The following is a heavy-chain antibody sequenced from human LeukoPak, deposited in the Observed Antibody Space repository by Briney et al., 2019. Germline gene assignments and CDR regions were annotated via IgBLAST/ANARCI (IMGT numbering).Heavy chain of an antibody. V-gene: IGHV3-21*06. Sequence: GGSLRLSCAASGFTFSSYSMTWVRQAPGKGLEWVSSISTSRSYIYYTDSMKGRFTISRDNAKNSLYLQMNSLRAEDTAVYYCARDAYGRDYFDYWGQGTLVTVSS. CDR2: ISTSRSYI. D-gene: IGHD3-10*01. CDR3: ARDAYGRDYFDY. CDR1: GFTFSSYS. J-gene: IGHJ4*02.